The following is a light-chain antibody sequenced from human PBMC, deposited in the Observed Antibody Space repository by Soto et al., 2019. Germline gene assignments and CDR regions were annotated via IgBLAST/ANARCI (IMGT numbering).Light chain of an antibody. J-gene: IGLJ3*02. CDR3: QSYDSSLSGWV. CDR1: SSNIGAGYD. CDR2: GNS. Sequence: QSVLTQPPSVSGAPGQRVTISCTRSSSNIGAGYDVHWYQQLPGTAPKLLIYGNSNRPSGVPDRFSGSKSGTSASLAITGLQAEDEADYSCQSYDSSLSGWVFGGGTQLTVL. V-gene: IGLV1-40*01.